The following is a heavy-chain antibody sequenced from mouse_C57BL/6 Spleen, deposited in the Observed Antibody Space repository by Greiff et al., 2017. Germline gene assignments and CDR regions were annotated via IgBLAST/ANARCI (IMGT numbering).Heavy chain of an antibody. D-gene: IGHD2-12*01. Sequence: QVQLKESGAELVRPGASVTLSCKASGYTFTDYEMHWVKQTPVHGLEWIGAIDPETGGTAYNQKFKGKAILTADKSSSTAYMELRSLTSEDSAVYYCTRSDYSNDAWFAYWGQGTLVTVSA. J-gene: IGHJ3*01. CDR2: IDPETGGT. V-gene: IGHV1-15*01. CDR1: GYTFTDYE. CDR3: TRSDYSNDAWFAY.